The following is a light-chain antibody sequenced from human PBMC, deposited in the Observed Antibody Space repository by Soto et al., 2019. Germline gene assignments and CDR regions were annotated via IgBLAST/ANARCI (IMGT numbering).Light chain of an antibody. CDR2: LEGSGSY. J-gene: IGLJ2*01. CDR3: ETWDSNTRV. CDR1: SGHSSDI. Sequence: QSVLTQSSSASASLGSSVKLTCTLSSGHSSDIIAWHQQQPGKAPRYLMKLEGSGSYNKGSGVPDRFSGSSAGADRYLTLSSLQFEDDADYYCETWDSNTRVFGGGTKLTVL. V-gene: IGLV4-60*02.